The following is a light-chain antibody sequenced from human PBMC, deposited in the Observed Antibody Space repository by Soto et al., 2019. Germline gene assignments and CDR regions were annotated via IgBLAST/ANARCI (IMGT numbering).Light chain of an antibody. J-gene: IGKJ5*01. CDR2: SAS. Sequence: DIQMTQSPSSLSASLGDRVTITCRASESISTLLNWYLQKPGKAPKLLIHSASKLQSGVPSRFSGSGSGTDFTLTISSVQPEDFATFYCQQSYSIRITFGQGTRLEIK. CDR1: ESISTL. CDR3: QQSYSIRIT. V-gene: IGKV1-39*01.